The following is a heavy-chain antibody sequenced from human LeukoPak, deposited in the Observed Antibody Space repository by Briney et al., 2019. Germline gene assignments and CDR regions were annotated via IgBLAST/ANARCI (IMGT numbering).Heavy chain of an antibody. Sequence: GRSLRLSCAASGFTFSSYAMHWVRQAPGKGLEWVAVISYDGSNKYYADSVKGRFTISRDNSKNTLYLQINSLRAEDTAVYYCARGKKYYGDYYFDYWGQGTLVTVSS. CDR3: ARGKKYYGDYYFDY. D-gene: IGHD4-17*01. J-gene: IGHJ4*02. CDR2: ISYDGSNK. CDR1: GFTFSSYA. V-gene: IGHV3-30*04.